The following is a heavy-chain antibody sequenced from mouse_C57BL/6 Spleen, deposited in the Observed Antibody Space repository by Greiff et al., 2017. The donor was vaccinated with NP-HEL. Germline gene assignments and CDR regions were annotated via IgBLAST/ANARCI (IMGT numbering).Heavy chain of an antibody. Sequence: QVQLQQPGAELVMPGASVKLSCKASGYTFTSYWMHWVKQRPGQGLEWIGEIDPSDSYTNYNQKFKGKSTLTVDKSSSTAYMQLSSLTSEDSAVYYCATYGSSLKYYAMDYWGQGTSVTVSS. D-gene: IGHD1-1*01. CDR1: GYTFTSYW. J-gene: IGHJ4*01. CDR2: IDPSDSYT. CDR3: ATYGSSLKYYAMDY. V-gene: IGHV1-69*01.